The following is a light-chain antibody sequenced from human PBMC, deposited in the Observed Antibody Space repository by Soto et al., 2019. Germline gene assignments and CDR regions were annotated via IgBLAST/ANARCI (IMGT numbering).Light chain of an antibody. Sequence: IQLTQSPSSLSASVGDRVTITCRASQGISSYLAWYQQKPGKAPKLLIYAASTLQSGVPSRFSGSGSGTDFTLTINSLQPEDFATYYCQQLNSYPPWTFGQGTKVDIK. J-gene: IGKJ1*01. CDR3: QQLNSYPPWT. CDR1: QGISSY. CDR2: AAS. V-gene: IGKV1-9*01.